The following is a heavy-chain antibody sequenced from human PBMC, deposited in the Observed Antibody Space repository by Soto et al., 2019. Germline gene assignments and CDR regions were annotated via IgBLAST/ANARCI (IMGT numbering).Heavy chain of an antibody. Sequence: QVQLVESGGGVVQPGRSLRLSCAASGFTFSSYGMHWVRQAPGKGLEWVAVISYDGSNKYYADSVKGRFTISRDNSKNTLYLQMNSLRAEDTAVYYCARGLGSYCGGDCPIDYWGQGTLVTVSS. CDR2: ISYDGSNK. J-gene: IGHJ4*02. CDR3: ARGLGSYCGGDCPIDY. D-gene: IGHD2-21*02. V-gene: IGHV3-30*03. CDR1: GFTFSSYG.